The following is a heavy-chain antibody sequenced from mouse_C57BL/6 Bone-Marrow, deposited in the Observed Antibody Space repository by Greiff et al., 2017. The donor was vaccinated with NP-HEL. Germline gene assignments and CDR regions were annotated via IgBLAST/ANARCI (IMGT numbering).Heavy chain of an antibody. Sequence: EVQLMESGGGLVKPGGSLKLSCAASGFTFSSYAMSWVRQTPEKRLEWVATISDGGSYTYYPDNVKGRFTISRDNAKNNLYLQMSHLKSEDTAMYYCAGDHDGYPYYAMDYWGQGTSVTVSS. J-gene: IGHJ4*01. CDR1: GFTFSSYA. CDR2: ISDGGSYT. V-gene: IGHV5-4*01. D-gene: IGHD2-3*01. CDR3: AGDHDGYPYYAMDY.